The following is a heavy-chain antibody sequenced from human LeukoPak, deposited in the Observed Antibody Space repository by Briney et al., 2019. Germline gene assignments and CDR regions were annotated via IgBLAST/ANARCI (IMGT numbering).Heavy chain of an antibody. CDR3: ARDVVAAAGSFDY. CDR2: IYSSGST. Sequence: SETLSLTCTVSGGSISNYYWIWIRQPAGKGLEWIGRIYSSGSTYYNPSLKSRVTISVDTSKNQFSLKLSSVTAADTAVYYCARDVVAAAGSFDYWGQGTQVTVSS. CDR1: GGSISNYY. V-gene: IGHV4-4*07. D-gene: IGHD6-13*01. J-gene: IGHJ4*02.